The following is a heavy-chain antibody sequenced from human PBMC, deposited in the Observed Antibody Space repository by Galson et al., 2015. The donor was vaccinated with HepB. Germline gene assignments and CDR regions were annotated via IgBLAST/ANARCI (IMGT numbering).Heavy chain of an antibody. J-gene: IGHJ6*03. D-gene: IGHD3-10*01. CDR2: ISSSSSYI. CDR3: ARKRVRGYYMDV. V-gene: IGHV3-21*01. Sequence: SLRLSCAASGFTISSYSMNWVRQAPGKGLEWVSSISSSSSYIYYADSVKGRFTISRDNAKNSLYLQMNSLRAEDTAVYYCARKRVRGYYMDVWGKGTTVTVSS. CDR1: GFTISSYS.